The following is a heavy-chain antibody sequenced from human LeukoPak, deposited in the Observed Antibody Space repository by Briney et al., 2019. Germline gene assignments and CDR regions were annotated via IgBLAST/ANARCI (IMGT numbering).Heavy chain of an antibody. CDR1: GLTFSNYW. J-gene: IGHJ4*02. Sequence: PGGSLGLSCAVAGLTFSNYWMTWVRQAPGKGLELVANIKQDGSEKYYVDSVKGRFTISRDNAKNSLYLQMSSVRAEDTAVYYCARVGCTSTSCLANWGQGTLVTVSS. D-gene: IGHD2-2*01. CDR3: ARVGCTSTSCLAN. V-gene: IGHV3-7*01. CDR2: IKQDGSEK.